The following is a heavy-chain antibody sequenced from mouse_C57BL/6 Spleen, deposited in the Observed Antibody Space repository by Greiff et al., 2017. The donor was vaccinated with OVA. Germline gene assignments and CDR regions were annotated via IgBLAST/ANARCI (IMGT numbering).Heavy chain of an antibody. Sequence: QVQLQQSGAELVKPGASVKLSCKASGYTFTSYWMQWVKQRPGQGLEWIGEIDPSDSYTNYNQKFKGKATLTVDTSSSTAYMQLSSLTSEDSAVYYCARVSNYEGDYWGQGTTLTVSS. CDR2: IDPSDSYT. V-gene: IGHV1-50*01. D-gene: IGHD2-5*01. J-gene: IGHJ2*01. CDR3: ARVSNYEGDY. CDR1: GYTFTSYW.